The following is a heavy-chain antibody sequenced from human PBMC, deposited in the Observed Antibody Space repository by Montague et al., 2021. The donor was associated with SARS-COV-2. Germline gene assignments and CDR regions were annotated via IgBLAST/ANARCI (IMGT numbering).Heavy chain of an antibody. V-gene: IGHV4-34*01. CDR2: INHSGTA. D-gene: IGHD2-21*01. CDR1: GGSFSVYY. CDR3: ARGGGHSADYYYYGMDV. Sequence: SETLSLTCAVYGGSFSVYYWSWLRQSPRSGLEWIAEINHSGTANYNPSLKSRVSISVDTSKNQFTLKLTPVTAADTAVYHCARGGGHSADYYYYGMDVWGQGTTVTVSS. J-gene: IGHJ6*02.